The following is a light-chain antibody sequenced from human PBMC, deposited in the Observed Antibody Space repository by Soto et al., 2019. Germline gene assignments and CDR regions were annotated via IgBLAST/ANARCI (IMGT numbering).Light chain of an antibody. CDR2: DVS. CDR1: SSDVGGYNY. V-gene: IGLV2-14*03. Sequence: QSALTQPASVSGSPGQSITISCTGTSSDVGGYNYVSWYQQHPGKAPKLMIYDVSNRPSGVSNRFSGSKSGNTASLTISGLQAEDEADYYCSSYTSSITLFGTGTKLTV. J-gene: IGLJ1*01. CDR3: SSYTSSITL.